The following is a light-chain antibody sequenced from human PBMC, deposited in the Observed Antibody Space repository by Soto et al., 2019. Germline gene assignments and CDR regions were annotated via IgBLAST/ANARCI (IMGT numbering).Light chain of an antibody. J-gene: IGLJ1*01. V-gene: IGLV2-11*01. CDR2: DVS. CDR1: SSNVAAFTS. CDR3: FSSASRFTFV. Sequence: QSALPQPRSVSGSPGQSVTISCTGSSSNVAAFTSVSWYQQYPGTTPKLIIFDVSRRPSGVPDRFSGSRSDNTASLTISGLQAEDEADYYCFSSASRFTFVFGTGTKVTVL.